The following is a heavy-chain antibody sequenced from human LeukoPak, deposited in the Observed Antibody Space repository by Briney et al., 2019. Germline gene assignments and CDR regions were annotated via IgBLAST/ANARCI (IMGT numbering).Heavy chain of an antibody. V-gene: IGHV4-59*01. Sequence: SETLSLTCSVSGGPISSLYWSWIRQPPGKGLEWIGYIYYTGSTNYNPSLKSRVTMFVDMSKNQFSLRLSSVTAADTAVYYCARRGSDFWSGDKAFDIWGQGTMVTVSS. J-gene: IGHJ3*02. CDR3: ARRGSDFWSGDKAFDI. D-gene: IGHD3-3*01. CDR2: IYYTGST. CDR1: GGPISSLY.